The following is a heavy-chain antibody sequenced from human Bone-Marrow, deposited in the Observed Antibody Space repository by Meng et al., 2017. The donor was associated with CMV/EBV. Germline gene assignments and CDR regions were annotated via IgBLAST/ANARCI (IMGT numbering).Heavy chain of an antibody. J-gene: IGHJ4*02. V-gene: IGHV1-18*01. CDR2: ISTYNGNT. Sequence: ASVKVSCKASGGTFSSYAISWVRQAPGQGLEWMGWISTYNGNTNYAQNLQGRGTMTTDTSTRIAYMELRSLRSDDTAVYYCAREPPFWSGSYPDYWGQGTLVTVSS. CDR1: GGTFSSYA. D-gene: IGHD1-26*01. CDR3: AREPPFWSGSYPDY.